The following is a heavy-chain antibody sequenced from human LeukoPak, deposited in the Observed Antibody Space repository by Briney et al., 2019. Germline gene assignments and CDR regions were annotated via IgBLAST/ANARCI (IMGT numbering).Heavy chain of an antibody. CDR2: ISVHNGDV. V-gene: IGHV1-18*01. D-gene: IGHD3-10*01. J-gene: IGHJ4*02. CDR3: ARYNTLLRGVTTSDY. Sequence: ASVKVSRKASGYSFPNYGISWVRQAPGQGLEWMGRISVHNGDVIYAPKFQGRVTMTTDTSTTTAYMELRSLRFDDTAVYYCARYNTLLRGVTTSDYWGQGTLVTVSS. CDR1: GYSFPNYG.